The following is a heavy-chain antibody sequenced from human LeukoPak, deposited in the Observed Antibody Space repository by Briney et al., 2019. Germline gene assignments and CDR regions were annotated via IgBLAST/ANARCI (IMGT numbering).Heavy chain of an antibody. D-gene: IGHD6-19*01. CDR2: IYSVGTT. V-gene: IGHV3-53*01. J-gene: IGHJ4*02. CDR1: GFTFSNTF. Sequence: GGSLRLSCAASGFTFSNTFMSWVRQAPGKGLEWVSVIYSVGTTYYADSVKGLFTISRDNSKNTLYLQMNSLRAQDTAVYYCARGRGWLDHWGQGTLVTVSS. CDR3: ARGRGWLDH.